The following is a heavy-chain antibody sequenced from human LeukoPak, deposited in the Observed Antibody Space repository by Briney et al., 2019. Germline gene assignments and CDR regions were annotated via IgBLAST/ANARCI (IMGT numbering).Heavy chain of an antibody. V-gene: IGHV4-59*01. Sequence: PSETLSLTCGVSGGSISSYYWSWIRQAPGKGLEWIGYIYSSGSTNYNPSLKSRVTISVDTSKNQFSLKLSSVTAADTAVYYCARARITMVRGPDVINYYFDYWGQGTLVTVSS. CDR2: IYSSGST. CDR3: ARARITMVRGPDVINYYFDY. D-gene: IGHD3-10*01. CDR1: GGSISSYY. J-gene: IGHJ4*02.